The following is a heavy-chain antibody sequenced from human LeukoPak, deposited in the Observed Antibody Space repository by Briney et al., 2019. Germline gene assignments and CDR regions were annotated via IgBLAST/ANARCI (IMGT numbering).Heavy chain of an antibody. CDR1: GFIFSSYS. J-gene: IGHJ4*02. D-gene: IGHD1-26*01. CDR2: ISSSSSYI. Sequence: GGSLRLSCAASGFIFSSYSMNWVRQAPGKGLEWVSYISSSSSYIYYADSVKGRFTISRDNAKNSLYLQMNSLRAEDTAVYYCARGTTAMGATPSGDYWGQGIPVTVSS. CDR3: ARGTTAMGATPSGDY. V-gene: IGHV3-21*01.